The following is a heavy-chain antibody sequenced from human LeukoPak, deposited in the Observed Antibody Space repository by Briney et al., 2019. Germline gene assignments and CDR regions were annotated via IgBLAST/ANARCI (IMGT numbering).Heavy chain of an antibody. CDR1: GFTFSSYA. CDR3: ARGKHTYDSSGYPNYFDY. CDR2: ISSNGGST. Sequence: SGGSLRLSCAASGFTFSSYAMHWVRQAPEKGLEYVSAISSNGGSTYYANSVKGRFTISRDNSKNTLYLQMGSLRAEDMAVYYCARGKHTYDSSGYPNYFDYWGQGTLVTVSS. D-gene: IGHD3-22*01. J-gene: IGHJ4*02. V-gene: IGHV3-64*01.